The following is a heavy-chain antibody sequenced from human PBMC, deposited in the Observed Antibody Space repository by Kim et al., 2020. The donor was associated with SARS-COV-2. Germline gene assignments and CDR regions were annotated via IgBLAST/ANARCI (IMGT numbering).Heavy chain of an antibody. Sequence: NYAQRFQGRVTITADKSTGTAYMALGSLGSEDTAVYYCANGGGQFDYWGQGTLVTVSS. CDR3: ANGGGQFDY. D-gene: IGHD3-10*01. V-gene: IGHV1-69*02. J-gene: IGHJ4*02.